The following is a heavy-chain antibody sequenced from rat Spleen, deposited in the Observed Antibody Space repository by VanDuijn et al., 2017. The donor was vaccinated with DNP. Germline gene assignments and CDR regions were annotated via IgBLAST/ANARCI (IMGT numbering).Heavy chain of an antibody. V-gene: IGHV5-22*01. J-gene: IGHJ4*01. CDR1: GFTFSDYN. Sequence: EVQLVESGGDLVQPGRSLKLSCAASGFTFSDYNMAWVRQAPKKGLELVAYISYESSSTYHGDSVKGRFTISRDNAESTLYLQMNSLRSEDTATYYCARVGDLHDGGSGDALDAWGQGTSVTVSS. D-gene: IGHD1-12*02. CDR2: ISYESSST. CDR3: ARVGDLHDGGSGDALDA.